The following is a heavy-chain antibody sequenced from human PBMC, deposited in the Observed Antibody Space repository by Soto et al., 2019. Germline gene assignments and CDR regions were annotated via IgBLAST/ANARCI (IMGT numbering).Heavy chain of an antibody. Sequence: EVQLLESGGGLVQPGGSLRLSCAASGFTFDKCAMSWVRQAPGKGLEWVSGLSGSGGSKYYADSVRGRFTISRDNSKNTLYLQLNSLRADVTALYYCAKKYSAYVGGSPLDYWGQGTLVTVSS. J-gene: IGHJ4*02. D-gene: IGHD5-12*01. CDR2: LSGSGGSK. CDR3: AKKYSAYVGGSPLDY. CDR1: GFTFDKCA. V-gene: IGHV3-23*01.